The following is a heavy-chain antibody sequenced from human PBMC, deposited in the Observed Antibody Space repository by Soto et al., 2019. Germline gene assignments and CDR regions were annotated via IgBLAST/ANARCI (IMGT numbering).Heavy chain of an antibody. CDR1: GFTFSSYS. D-gene: IGHD6-13*01. Sequence: EVQLVESGGGLVKPGGSLRLSCAASGFTFSSYSMNWVRQAPGKGLEWVSSISSSSSYIYYADSVKGRFTISRDNAKNSLYLQMNSLRAEDTAVYYCASGIAAAGWFDPWGQGILVTVSS. CDR3: ASGIAAAGWFDP. CDR2: ISSSSSYI. J-gene: IGHJ5*02. V-gene: IGHV3-21*01.